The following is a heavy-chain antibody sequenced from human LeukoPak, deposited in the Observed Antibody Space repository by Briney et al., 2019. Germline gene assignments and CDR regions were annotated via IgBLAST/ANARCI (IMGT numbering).Heavy chain of an antibody. CDR1: GFTFSSYG. Sequence: HPGGTLRLSCAASGFTFSSYGMSWVRQAPGKGLEWVSTISGNGGETYHADSVKGRFTISRDNSKNTLYLQMNSLRAEDTAVYYCAKGAYYGDWGQGTLVTVSS. V-gene: IGHV3-23*01. D-gene: IGHD3-3*01. J-gene: IGHJ4*02. CDR2: ISGNGGET. CDR3: AKGAYYGD.